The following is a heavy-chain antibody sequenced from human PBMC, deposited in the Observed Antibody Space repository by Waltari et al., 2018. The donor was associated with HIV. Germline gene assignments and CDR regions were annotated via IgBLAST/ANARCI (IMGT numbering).Heavy chain of an antibody. CDR2: ISHSGGTT. D-gene: IGHD3-3*01. J-gene: IGHJ2*01. CDR1: ATTFNIHA. Sequence: EAQLVESGGRFIQTGASVAPSCGASATTFNIHAIHWGSQAPGKGPKGVRRISHSGGTTTYADSVKGRSNISMNNPKNTFYLHMQPLGVEDTAVYFCAKSPNPPLPVRHYDYVDLWGRGTLVTVSA. CDR3: AKSPNPPLPVRHYDYVDL. V-gene: IGHV3-23*04.